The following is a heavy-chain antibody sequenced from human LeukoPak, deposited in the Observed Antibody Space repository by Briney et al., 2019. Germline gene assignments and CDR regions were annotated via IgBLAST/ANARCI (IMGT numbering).Heavy chain of an antibody. Sequence: ASVKVSCKASGYTFTSYDINWVRQATGQGLEWMGWMNPNSGNTGYPQKFQGRVTMTRNTSISTAYMELSSLRSEDTAVYYCARGERYDGGFDYWGQGTLVTVSS. V-gene: IGHV1-8*01. CDR2: MNPNSGNT. CDR3: ARGERYDGGFDY. D-gene: IGHD3-16*01. CDR1: GYTFTSYD. J-gene: IGHJ4*02.